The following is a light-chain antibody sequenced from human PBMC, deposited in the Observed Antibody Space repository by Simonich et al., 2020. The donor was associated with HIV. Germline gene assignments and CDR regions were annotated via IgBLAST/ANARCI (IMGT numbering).Light chain of an antibody. CDR1: SGSVSTSYN. CDR2: SRN. J-gene: IGLJ3*02. V-gene: IGLV8-61*01. Sequence: QTVVTQEPSFSVSPGGTVTLTCGVGSGSVSTSYNPSWYQQTPAQTQRTLNYSRNHRSEGVPVRFSDSILVNKATLTIKGAQTDDESEYYCVVYMGSGMVFGGGTKLTVL. CDR3: VVYMGSGMV.